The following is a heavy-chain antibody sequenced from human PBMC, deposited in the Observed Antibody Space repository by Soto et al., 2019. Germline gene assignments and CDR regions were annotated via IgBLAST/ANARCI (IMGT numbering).Heavy chain of an antibody. CDR2: INHSGST. CDR1: GGSFSGYY. D-gene: IGHD2-8*01. Sequence: SETLSLTCAVYGGSFSGYYWSWIRQPPGKGLEWIGEINHSGSTNYNPSLKSRVTISVDTSKNQFSLKLSSVNAADTAVYYCARVLREGYCTTGVCYQFDYWGQGTLLTVSS. J-gene: IGHJ4*02. CDR3: ARVLREGYCTTGVCYQFDY. V-gene: IGHV4-34*01.